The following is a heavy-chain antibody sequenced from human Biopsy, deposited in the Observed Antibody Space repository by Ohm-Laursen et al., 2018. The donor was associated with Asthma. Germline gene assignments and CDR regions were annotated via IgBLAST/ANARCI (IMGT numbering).Heavy chain of an antibody. Sequence: SVKVSCKSLGGTFNTYVIGWVRQAPGQGLEWMGGINSVFGTTTYPQKFQDRVTITADDSTSTAYMELSSLRSEDTAVYYCARKAGSCISRTCYSLDFWGQGTLVTVSS. V-gene: IGHV1-69*13. CDR3: ARKAGSCISRTCYSLDF. J-gene: IGHJ4*02. D-gene: IGHD2-2*01. CDR1: GGTFNTYV. CDR2: INSVFGTT.